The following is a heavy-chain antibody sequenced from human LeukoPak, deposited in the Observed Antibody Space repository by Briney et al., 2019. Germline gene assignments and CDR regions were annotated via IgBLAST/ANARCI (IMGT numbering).Heavy chain of an antibody. V-gene: IGHV1-69*04. Sequence: SVKVSCKASGGTFSSYAISWVRQAPGQGLEWMGRIIPILGIANYAQKFQGRVTITADKSTSTAYMELSSLRSEDTAVYYCARGYCSGGSCYSNVYPMADWGQGTLVTVSS. J-gene: IGHJ4*02. CDR2: IIPILGIA. CDR3: ARGYCSGGSCYSNVYPMAD. CDR1: GGTFSSYA. D-gene: IGHD2-15*01.